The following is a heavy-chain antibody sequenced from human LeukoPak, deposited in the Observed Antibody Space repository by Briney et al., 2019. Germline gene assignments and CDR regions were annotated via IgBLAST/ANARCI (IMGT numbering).Heavy chain of an antibody. CDR3: ARVPRGYYDSSGYYYYYYYMDV. D-gene: IGHD3-22*01. V-gene: IGHV4-39*07. J-gene: IGHJ6*03. CDR2: ISYGGNT. CDR1: GGSISSSSYY. Sequence: SETLSLTCTVSGGSISSSSYYWGWIRQPPGKGLEWIGSISYGGNTYYNPSLKSRVTISVDTSKNQFSLKLSSVTAADTAVYYCARVPRGYYDSSGYYYYYYYMDVWGKGTTVTVSS.